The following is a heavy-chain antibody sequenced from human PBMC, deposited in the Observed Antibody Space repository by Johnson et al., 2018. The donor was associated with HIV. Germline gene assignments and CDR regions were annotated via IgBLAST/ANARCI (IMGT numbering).Heavy chain of an antibody. CDR2: ISFDGNLK. J-gene: IGHJ3*02. Sequence: QMQLVESGGGVVQPGKSLTLSCVGSGLSFSNFGIHWVRQAPGKGPEWVAVISFDGNLKKYADSVRGRFTISRDNSKNTLYLQMNSLRIEDTAVYYCARGSRYTYDNDDVYLLQAFDIWGQGTMVTVS. CDR3: ARGSRYTYDNDDVYLLQAFDI. CDR1: GLSFSNFG. D-gene: IGHD3-16*01. V-gene: IGHV3-30*03.